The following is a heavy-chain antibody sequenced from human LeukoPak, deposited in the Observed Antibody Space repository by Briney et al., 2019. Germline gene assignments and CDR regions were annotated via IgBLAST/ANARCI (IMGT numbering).Heavy chain of an antibody. CDR2: INHSGST. Sequence: SETLSLTCAVYGGSFSGYYWSWIRQPPGKGLEWIGEINHSGSTNYNPSLKSRVTISVDTSKNQFSLKLSSVTAADTAVYYCARLTYYYGSGSYYRSGRPEYYYGMDVWGQETTVTVCS. CDR3: ARLTYYYGSGSYYRSGRPEYYYGMDV. J-gene: IGHJ6*02. D-gene: IGHD3-10*01. V-gene: IGHV4-34*01. CDR1: GGSFSGYY.